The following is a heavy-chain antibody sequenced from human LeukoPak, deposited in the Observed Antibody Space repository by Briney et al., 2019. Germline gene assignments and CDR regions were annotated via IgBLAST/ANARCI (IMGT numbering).Heavy chain of an antibody. CDR2: ISGIGGGT. CDR1: GFTFSSYA. J-gene: IGHJ4*02. CDR3: AKHDVVVSAIHQFDY. Sequence: PGGSLRLSCAASGFTFSSYAMSWVRQAPGKGLEWVSAISGIGGGTYYADSVKGRFTISRDNSKNTLYLQMNTLRAEDTAVCYCAKHDVVVSAIHQFDYWGQGTLVTVSS. V-gene: IGHV3-23*01. D-gene: IGHD2-21*02.